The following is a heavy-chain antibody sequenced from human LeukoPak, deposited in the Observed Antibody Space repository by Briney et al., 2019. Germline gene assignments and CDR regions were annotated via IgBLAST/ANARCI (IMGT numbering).Heavy chain of an antibody. D-gene: IGHD1-7*01. CDR3: ARAQELYNCFDP. J-gene: IGHJ5*02. Sequence: PSETLSLTCAVYGGSLSGYYWSWIRQPPGKGLEWIGDINHSGSNNCNPYLMSRVTTSVETSKNQFSLKLTSVNAADTAVYYCARAQELYNCFDPGGRGTPVTVSA. CDR1: GGSLSGYY. CDR2: INHSGSN. V-gene: IGHV4-34*01.